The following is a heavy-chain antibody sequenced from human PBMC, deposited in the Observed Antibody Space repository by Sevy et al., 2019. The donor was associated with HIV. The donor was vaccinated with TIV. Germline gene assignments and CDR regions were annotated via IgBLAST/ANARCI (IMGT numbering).Heavy chain of an antibody. J-gene: IGHJ6*02. CDR2: ISGSDSTI. Sequence: GGSLRLSCAASGFTFSDYYMSWIRQAPGKGLEWISYISGSDSTIYYADSVKGRFTISMDNAKNSLYLQMNSLRAEDTAVYYCARDHVKDGDLGDYYYYAMDVWGQGTTVTVSS. V-gene: IGHV3-11*01. CDR1: GFTFSDYY. D-gene: IGHD4-17*01. CDR3: ARDHVKDGDLGDYYYYAMDV.